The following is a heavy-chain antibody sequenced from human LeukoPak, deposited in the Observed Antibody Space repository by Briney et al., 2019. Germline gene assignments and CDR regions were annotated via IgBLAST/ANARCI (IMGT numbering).Heavy chain of an antibody. D-gene: IGHD3-10*01. CDR2: VTDTGGNT. Sequence: GGSLRLSCAASGFTFSSYAMTWVRQAPVKGLEWLSVVTDTGGNTYHADSVKGRFTISRDNSKNTVYLEMNSLRVEDTAVYYCAAITPSTLSGSYLSYGMDVWGKGTTVTVSS. CDR3: AAITPSTLSGSYLSYGMDV. J-gene: IGHJ6*04. CDR1: GFTFSSYA. V-gene: IGHV3-23*01.